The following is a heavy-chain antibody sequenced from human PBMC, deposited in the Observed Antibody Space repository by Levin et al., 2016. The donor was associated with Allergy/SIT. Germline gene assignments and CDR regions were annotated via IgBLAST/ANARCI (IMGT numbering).Heavy chain of an antibody. CDR1: GYTFTGYY. CDR2: INPGRGSP. Sequence: ASVKVSCKASGYTFTGYYMHWVRQAPGQGLEWMGRINPGRGSPTYAQKFQGRVSMTRDTSTTTVYMELSDLRSDDTAVYFCARAGISGTTGIMDVWGQGTTVTVSS. D-gene: IGHD1-7*01. CDR3: ARAGISGTTGIMDV. V-gene: IGHV1-46*01. J-gene: IGHJ6*02.